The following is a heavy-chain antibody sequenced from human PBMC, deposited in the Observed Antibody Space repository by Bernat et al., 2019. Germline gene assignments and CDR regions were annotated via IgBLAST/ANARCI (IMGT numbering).Heavy chain of an antibody. D-gene: IGHD3-3*01. CDR3: TREVTFWSGYQSYYYYYYMDV. CDR2: IRNKAYGGTT. V-gene: IGHV3-49*04. J-gene: IGHJ6*03. CDR1: GFTFGDYA. Sequence: EVQLVESGGGLVQPGRSLRLSCTASGFTFGDYAMSWVRQAPGKGLEWVGFIRNKAYGGTTEYAASVKGRFTISRDDSKSIAYLQMNSLKTEDTAVYYCTREVTFWSGYQSYYYYYYMDVWGKGTTVTVSS.